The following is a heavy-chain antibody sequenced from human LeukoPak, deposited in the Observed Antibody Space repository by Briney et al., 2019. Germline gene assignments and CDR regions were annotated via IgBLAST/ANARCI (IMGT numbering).Heavy chain of an antibody. J-gene: IGHJ4*02. Sequence: GGSLRLSCAASGFTFSGYPMNWVRQAPGKGLEWVSYISSGSSTIYYADSVKGRFTISRDNGKNSLYLQMNSLGDEDTAVYYCARAPGSPQSRTPDYWGQGTLVTVSS. CDR3: ARAPGSPQSRTPDY. D-gene: IGHD1-26*01. CDR1: GFTFSGYP. V-gene: IGHV3-48*02. CDR2: ISSGSSTI.